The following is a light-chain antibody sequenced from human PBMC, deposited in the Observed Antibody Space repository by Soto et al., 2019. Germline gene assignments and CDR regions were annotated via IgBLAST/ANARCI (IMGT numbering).Light chain of an antibody. CDR3: SSYTSSSTLEV. Sequence: SVLTQPASVSGSPGQSITLSCPGTSSDVGGYNYVSWYQQHPGKAPKLMIYDVSNRPSGVSNRFSGSKSGNTASLTISGLQAEDEADYYCSSYTSSSTLEVFGTGTKVTVL. CDR2: DVS. J-gene: IGLJ1*01. CDR1: SSDVGGYNY. V-gene: IGLV2-14*01.